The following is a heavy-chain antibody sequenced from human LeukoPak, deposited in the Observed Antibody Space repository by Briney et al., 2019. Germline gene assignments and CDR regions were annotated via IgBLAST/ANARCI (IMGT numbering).Heavy chain of an antibody. CDR1: GGSFSGYY. D-gene: IGHD6-13*01. J-gene: IGHJ3*02. V-gene: IGHV4-34*01. CDR3: ASAGGYSSSWYTPEAFDI. Sequence: SETLSLTCAVYGGSFSGYYWSWIRQPPGKGLEWIGEINHSGSTNYNPSLKSRVTISVDTSKNQFSLKLSSVTAADTAVYYCASAGGYSSSWYTPEAFDIWGQGTMVTVSS. CDR2: INHSGST.